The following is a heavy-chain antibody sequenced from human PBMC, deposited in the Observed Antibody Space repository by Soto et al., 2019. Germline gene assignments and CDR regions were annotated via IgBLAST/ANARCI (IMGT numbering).Heavy chain of an antibody. Sequence: EVQLVESGGGLVKPGGSLRLSCVDSGFTFRSYSMNWVRQAPGKGLEWVASISSTSSVIWYADSLKGRFTISRDNDKNSLFLQLDSLRADDTAVYYCLRGGRGYTRDGVLDAWGHGTMVTVSS. D-gene: IGHD2-2*02. J-gene: IGHJ3*01. V-gene: IGHV3-21*06. CDR2: ISSTSSVI. CDR1: GFTFRSYS. CDR3: LRGGRGYTRDGVLDA.